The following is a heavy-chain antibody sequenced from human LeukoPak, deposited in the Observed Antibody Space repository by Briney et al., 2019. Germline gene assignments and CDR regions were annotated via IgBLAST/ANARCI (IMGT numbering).Heavy chain of an antibody. Sequence: GGSLRLSCATSGFTFSSSWMSWVRQAPGKGLECVANIKEDGREKYYVDAVKGRVTISRDNAKNSLYLQMNSLRAEDTAVYYCARTAGAAPYWAFDYWGQGTLVTVSS. CDR2: IKEDGREK. J-gene: IGHJ4*02. CDR3: ARTAGAAPYWAFDY. V-gene: IGHV3-7*01. D-gene: IGHD6-19*01. CDR1: GFTFSSSW.